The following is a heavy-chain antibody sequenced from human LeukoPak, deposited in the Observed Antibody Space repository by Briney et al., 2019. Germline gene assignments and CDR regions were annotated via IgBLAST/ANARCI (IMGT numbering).Heavy chain of an antibody. V-gene: IGHV3-66*01. CDR3: ARGLSSSRWYYN. CDR2: IYSGGST. CDR1: EFSVGSNY. J-gene: IGHJ4*02. D-gene: IGHD6-13*01. Sequence: GGSLRLSCAASEFSVGSNYMTWVRQAPGKGLEWVSLIYSGGSTYYADSVKGRFTISRDNSKNTLYLQMNSLRAEDTAVYYCARGLSSSRWYYNWGQGTLVTVSS.